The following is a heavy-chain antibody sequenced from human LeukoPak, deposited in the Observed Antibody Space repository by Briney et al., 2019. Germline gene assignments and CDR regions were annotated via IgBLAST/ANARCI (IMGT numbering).Heavy chain of an antibody. V-gene: IGHV3-23*01. CDR3: AKDRWEYTSSVGEY. D-gene: IGHD6-6*01. J-gene: IGHJ4*02. Sequence: GGSLRLSCVASGFTFSSYAMNWVRQAPGKGLEWVSAISGSGGSTYYADSVKGRFTISRDNSKNTLYLQMNSLRAEDTAVYYCAKDRWEYTSSVGEYWGQGTLVTVSS. CDR1: GFTFSSYA. CDR2: ISGSGGST.